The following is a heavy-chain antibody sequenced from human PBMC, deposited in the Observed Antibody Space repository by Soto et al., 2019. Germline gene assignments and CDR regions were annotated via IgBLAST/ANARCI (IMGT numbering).Heavy chain of an antibody. V-gene: IGHV1-46*01. CDR3: ARAHYDILTGYSLNWFDP. D-gene: IGHD3-9*01. J-gene: IGHJ5*02. Sequence: GASVKVSCKASGYTFTSYYMHWVRQAPGQRLEWMGIINPSNGSTRYSQKFQGRVTITRDTSASTAYMELSSLRSEDTAVYYCARAHYDILTGYSLNWFDPWGQGTLVTVSS. CDR1: GYTFTSYY. CDR2: INPSNGST.